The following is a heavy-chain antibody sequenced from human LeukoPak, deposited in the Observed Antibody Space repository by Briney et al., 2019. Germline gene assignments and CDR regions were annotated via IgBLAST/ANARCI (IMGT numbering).Heavy chain of an antibody. V-gene: IGHV4-31*03. Sequence: PSETLSLTCTVSGGSISSGGYYWSWIRQHPGKGLEWIGYIYYSGSTYYNPSLKSRVTISVGTSKNQFSLKLSSVTAADTAVYYCARDRVGATIHYYYGMDVWGQGTTVTVPS. J-gene: IGHJ6*02. D-gene: IGHD1-26*01. CDR3: ARDRVGATIHYYYGMDV. CDR1: GGSISSGGYY. CDR2: IYYSGST.